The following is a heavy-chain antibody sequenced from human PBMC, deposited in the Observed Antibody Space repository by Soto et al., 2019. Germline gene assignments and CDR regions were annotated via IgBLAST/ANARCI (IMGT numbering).Heavy chain of an antibody. D-gene: IGHD3-10*01. V-gene: IGHV1-46*04. Sequence: ASVKVSCTASGYTFTSYYMHWVRQAPRQGLEWMGIINPSGGSTSYAQKLQGRVTMTRDTSTSTVYMELSSLRSEDTAVYYCAREVSGGEAFDIWGQGTMVTVSS. CDR1: GYTFTSYY. CDR2: INPSGGST. CDR3: AREVSGGEAFDI. J-gene: IGHJ3*02.